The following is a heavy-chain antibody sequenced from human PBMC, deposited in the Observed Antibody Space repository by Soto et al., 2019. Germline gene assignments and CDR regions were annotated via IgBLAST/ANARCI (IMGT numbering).Heavy chain of an antibody. CDR3: IPTISGSLGY. J-gene: IGHJ4*02. Sequence: PGGSLRLSCAVSKLTFRSYTMSWVRQAPGKGLEWVSGISSSGGTTYYADSVKGRFTISRDNSKNSLYLQLNSLRVEDTAMYYCIPTISGSLGYWGQGTLVTVSS. CDR1: KLTFRSYT. CDR2: ISSSGGTT. D-gene: IGHD1-20*01. V-gene: IGHV3-23*01.